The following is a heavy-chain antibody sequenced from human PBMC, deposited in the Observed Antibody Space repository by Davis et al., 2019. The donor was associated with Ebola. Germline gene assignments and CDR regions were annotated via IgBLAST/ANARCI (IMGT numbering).Heavy chain of an antibody. J-gene: IGHJ4*02. CDR3: ARDHTTYYDFWSGYEFNY. D-gene: IGHD3-3*01. Sequence: PGGSLRLSRAASGFTFSSYWMSWVRQAPGKGLEWVANIKQDGSEKYYVDSVKGRFTISRDNAKNSLYLQMNSLRAEDTAVYYCARDHTTYYDFWSGYEFNYWGQGTLVTVSS. V-gene: IGHV3-7*03. CDR1: GFTFSSYW. CDR2: IKQDGSEK.